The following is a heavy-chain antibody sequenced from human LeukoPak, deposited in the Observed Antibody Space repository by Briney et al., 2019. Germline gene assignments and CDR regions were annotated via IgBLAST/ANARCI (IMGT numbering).Heavy chain of an antibody. V-gene: IGHV3-23*01. Sequence: GGSLRLSCAASGFTFGIYAMSWVRQAPGQGLDWVSAISARDGSTYYADSVKGRFTISRDNSKNTLYLQMSSLRAEDTAVYYCAKLLNDYGDYYFDYWGQGTLVTVSS. CDR1: GFTFGIYA. CDR3: AKLLNDYGDYYFDY. J-gene: IGHJ4*02. D-gene: IGHD4-17*01. CDR2: ISARDGST.